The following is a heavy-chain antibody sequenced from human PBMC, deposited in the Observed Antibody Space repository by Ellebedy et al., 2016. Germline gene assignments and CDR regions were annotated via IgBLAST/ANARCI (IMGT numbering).Heavy chain of an antibody. J-gene: IGHJ4*02. Sequence: GGSLRLXCAASGFTFSRSHMSWVRQAPGKGLEWVSAISGSGGSTYYADSVKGRFTISRDNSKNTLYLQMNSLRAEDTAVYYCAKDGEYSSGWYSDYWGQGTLVTVSS. CDR3: AKDGEYSSGWYSDY. D-gene: IGHD6-19*01. CDR1: GFTFSRSH. V-gene: IGHV3-23*01. CDR2: ISGSGGST.